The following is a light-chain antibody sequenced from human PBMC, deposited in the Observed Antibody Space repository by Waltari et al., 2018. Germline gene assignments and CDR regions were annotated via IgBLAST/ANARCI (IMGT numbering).Light chain of an antibody. CDR3: QHYRSSPPP. CDR2: GAS. Sequence: EIVLTQSPGTLSLSPGERATLSCRASQSVSSGYLAWYQQEPGQAPRPLLYGASNRAAGIPDRFSGGGSGTDFTLTISRLEPEDFAVYYCQHYRSSPPPFGQGTNVEIK. J-gene: IGKJ1*01. CDR1: QSVSSGY. V-gene: IGKV3-20*01.